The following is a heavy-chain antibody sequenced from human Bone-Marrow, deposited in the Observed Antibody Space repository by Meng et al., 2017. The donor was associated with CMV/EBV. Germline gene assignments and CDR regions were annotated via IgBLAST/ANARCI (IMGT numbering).Heavy chain of an antibody. D-gene: IGHD1-1*01. Sequence: GESLKISCAASGFTFGDYGMTWVRQAPGKGLEWVSGVNRNGDRTDYADSVKGRFTFSRDNAKNSLYLQMNSLRAEDTAFYYCARGATGTRFDYWGQGTLATVSS. CDR1: GFTFGDYG. CDR2: VNRNGDRT. V-gene: IGHV3-20*04. J-gene: IGHJ4*02. CDR3: ARGATGTRFDY.